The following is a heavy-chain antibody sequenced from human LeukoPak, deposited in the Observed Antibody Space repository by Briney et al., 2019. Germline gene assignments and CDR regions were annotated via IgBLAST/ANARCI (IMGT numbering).Heavy chain of an antibody. D-gene: IGHD3-10*01. CDR1: GFIFSSYW. CDR3: LQYDSGSA. J-gene: IGHJ5*02. Sequence: GGSLRLSCAASGFIFSSYWMTWVRQAPGKGPEWVASMKQDGSEIYYVDSVKGRFTVSRDNAQNSLYLQMISLRAEDTAVYYCLQYDSGSAWGQGTLVTVSS. CDR2: MKQDGSEI. V-gene: IGHV3-7*01.